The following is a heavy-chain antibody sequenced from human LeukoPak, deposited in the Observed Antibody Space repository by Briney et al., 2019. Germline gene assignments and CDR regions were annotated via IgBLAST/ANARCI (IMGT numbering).Heavy chain of an antibody. Sequence: GGSLRLSCATSGFAFSTQGMHRVRQAPGKGLEWVAAIWHDGNNKYYVDSVKGRFTISRDNSKNTVYLQMNSLRVEDTAVYYCARDSGDSSGYYPGYWGQGTLVTVSS. D-gene: IGHD3-22*01. V-gene: IGHV3-33*01. CDR1: GFAFSTQG. CDR3: ARDSGDSSGYYPGY. CDR2: IWHDGNNK. J-gene: IGHJ4*02.